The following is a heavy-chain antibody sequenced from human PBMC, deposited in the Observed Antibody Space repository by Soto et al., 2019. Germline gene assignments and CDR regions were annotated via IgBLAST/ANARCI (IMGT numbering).Heavy chain of an antibody. CDR2: MNPNSGNT. Sequence: EASVKVSCKASGYTFTSYDINWVRQATGQGLEWMGWMNPNSGNTGYAQKFQGRVTMTRNTSISTAYMELSSLRSEDTAVYYCARGEKVLRFLEWLSRPYYFDYWGQGTLVTVSS. CDR3: ARGEKVLRFLEWLSRPYYFDY. V-gene: IGHV1-8*01. J-gene: IGHJ4*02. D-gene: IGHD3-3*01. CDR1: GYTFTSYD.